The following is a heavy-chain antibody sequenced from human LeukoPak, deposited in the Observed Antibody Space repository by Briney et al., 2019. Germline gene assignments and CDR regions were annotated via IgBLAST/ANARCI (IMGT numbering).Heavy chain of an antibody. CDR2: INQDGSEK. D-gene: IGHD5-18*01. V-gene: IGHV3-7*01. J-gene: IGHJ4*02. Sequence: GGSLRLSCAASEFTLSTYWMSWVRQAPGKGLEWVSNINQDGSEKYYVDSVKGRFTISRDNAKNSLYLQMNSLRAEDTAVYYCAREQWSYGTFDYWGQGTLVTVSS. CDR3: AREQWSYGTFDY. CDR1: EFTLSTYW.